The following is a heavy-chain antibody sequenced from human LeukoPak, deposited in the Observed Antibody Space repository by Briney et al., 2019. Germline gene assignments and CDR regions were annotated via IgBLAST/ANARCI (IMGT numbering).Heavy chain of an antibody. CDR3: ARVGVGMYHFDH. CDR1: GFTLSTYW. J-gene: IGHJ4*02. V-gene: IGHV3-74*01. CDR2: INPDGSTT. Sequence: GGSLRLSCAASGFTLSTYWMHWVRQAPGKGLVWVSCINPDGSTTTYADSVEGRFTISRDNAKNTLYLQMSSLRAEDTAVYYCARVGVGMYHFDHWGQGTLVTVSS. D-gene: IGHD2-2*01.